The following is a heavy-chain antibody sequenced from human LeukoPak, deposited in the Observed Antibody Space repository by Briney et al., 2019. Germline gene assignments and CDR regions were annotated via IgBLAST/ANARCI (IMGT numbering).Heavy chain of an antibody. D-gene: IGHD2-2*01. CDR1: GFTFSRDW. Sequence: TGGSLRLSCAASGFTFSRDWMSWVRQAPGKGREWVANIKEDGSEKCYVASVKGRFTISRDNAKNSLYQEMNSLRAEDTAVYYCARDGLPVALNYWGQGTLVTVSS. V-gene: IGHV3-7*01. J-gene: IGHJ4*02. CDR2: IKEDGSEK. CDR3: ARDGLPVALNY.